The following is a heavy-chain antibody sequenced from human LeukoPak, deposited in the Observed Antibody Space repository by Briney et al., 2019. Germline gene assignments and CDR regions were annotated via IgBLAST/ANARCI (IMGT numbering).Heavy chain of an antibody. CDR1: GGTFSSYA. D-gene: IGHD6-19*01. J-gene: IGHJ4*02. CDR3: ATSNNGYSSGWTLGY. Sequence: SVKVSCKASGGTFSSYAISWVRQAPGQGLEWMGRIIPIFGTANYAQKFQGRVTITTDESTSTAYMELSSLRSEDTAVYYCATSNNGYSSGWTLGYWGQGTLVTVSS. V-gene: IGHV1-69*05. CDR2: IIPIFGTA.